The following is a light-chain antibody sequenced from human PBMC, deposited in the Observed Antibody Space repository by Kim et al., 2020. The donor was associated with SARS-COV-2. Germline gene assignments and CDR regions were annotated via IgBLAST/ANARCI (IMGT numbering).Light chain of an antibody. Sequence: EIVLTQSPATLSLSPGERATLSCRASQSVSSYLAWYQQKPGQAPRLLIYDASNRATGIPARFSGSGSGTDFTITISSLEPEDFAVYYCQQRSNWPPYTFGQGTKLEI. CDR1: QSVSSY. J-gene: IGKJ2*01. CDR3: QQRSNWPPYT. CDR2: DAS. V-gene: IGKV3-11*01.